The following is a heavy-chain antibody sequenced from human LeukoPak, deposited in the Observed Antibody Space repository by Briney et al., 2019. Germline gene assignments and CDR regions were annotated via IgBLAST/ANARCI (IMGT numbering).Heavy chain of an antibody. V-gene: IGHV1-18*01. CDR1: GYTFTSYG. CDR2: ISAYNGNT. J-gene: IGHJ6*02. D-gene: IGHD5/OR15-5a*01. CDR3: AWDLQDKVWLGAVYYYYGMDV. Sequence: ASVKVSCKASGYTFTSYGISWVRQAPGQGLEWMGWISAYNGNTNYAQKLQGRVTMTTDTSTSTAYMELRSLRSDDTAVYYCAWDLQDKVWLGAVYYYYGMDVWGQGTTVTVSS.